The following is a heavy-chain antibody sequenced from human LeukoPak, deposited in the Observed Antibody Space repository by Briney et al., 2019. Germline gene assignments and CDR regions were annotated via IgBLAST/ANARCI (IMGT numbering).Heavy chain of an antibody. CDR1: GYTFTSYD. Sequence: ASVKVSCKASGYTFTSYDINWVRQATGQGLEWMGWMNPNSGNTGYAQKFQGRVTMTRNTSISTAYMELSSLRSEDTAVYYCARGGSYSRGRPKRNWFDPWGQGTLVTVSS. V-gene: IGHV1-8*01. CDR3: ARGGSYSRGRPKRNWFDP. J-gene: IGHJ5*02. CDR2: MNPNSGNT. D-gene: IGHD6-13*01.